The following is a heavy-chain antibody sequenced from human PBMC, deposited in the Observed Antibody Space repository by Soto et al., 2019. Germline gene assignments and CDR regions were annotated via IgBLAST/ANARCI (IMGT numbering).Heavy chain of an antibody. CDR3: AKESGGERYAAYFDL. J-gene: IGHJ4*02. CDR2: ISAGGNTK. Sequence: GGSLRLSCAASGFTLSNIGMQWVRQAPGKGLEWVAVISAGGNTKYYADSVKGRFTISRDNSMNTLFLQMNSLRTEDTAVYYCAKESGGERYAAYFDLWGQGTLVTVSS. CDR1: GFTLSNIG. V-gene: IGHV3-30*18. D-gene: IGHD2-21*01.